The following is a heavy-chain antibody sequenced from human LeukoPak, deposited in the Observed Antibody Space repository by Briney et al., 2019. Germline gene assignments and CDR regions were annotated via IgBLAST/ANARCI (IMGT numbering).Heavy chain of an antibody. CDR1: GFTLSSYS. D-gene: IGHD5-24*01. CDR2: ISSSSSFI. CDR3: TRTLQSVRDGYKSFDS. Sequence: GGSLRLSCAASGFTLSSYSMTWVRQAPGKGLEWVSSISSSSSFIYYADSVKGRFTISRDNAKNSLFLQMNSLRAEDTAAYYCTRTLQSVRDGYKSFDSWGQGTLVTVSS. J-gene: IGHJ4*02. V-gene: IGHV3-21*01.